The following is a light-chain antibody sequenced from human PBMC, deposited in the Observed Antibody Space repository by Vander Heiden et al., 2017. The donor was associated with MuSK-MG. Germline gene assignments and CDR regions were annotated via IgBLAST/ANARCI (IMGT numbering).Light chain of an antibody. V-gene: IGKV3-20*01. Sequence: LLTPPPGTLSLSPGERATLSCRARQRVRSSYLAWYQQKPGQAPRLLIYGASSRATGIPDRFSGGGSGTDFTLTISRLEPEDFAVYYCQQDGSSPLTFGGGTKVEIK. CDR1: QRVRSSY. CDR2: GAS. CDR3: QQDGSSPLT. J-gene: IGKJ4*01.